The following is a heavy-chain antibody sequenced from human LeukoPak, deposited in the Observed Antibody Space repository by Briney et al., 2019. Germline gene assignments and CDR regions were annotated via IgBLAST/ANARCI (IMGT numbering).Heavy chain of an antibody. J-gene: IGHJ3*02. Sequence: PGGSLRLSCAASGFTFSSYWMSWVRQAPGKGLEWVLGISGSGVYTYYADSVKGRFTISRDNSKNTLYLVMNSLRVDDTAVYYCAKAVDLATISVDIWGQGTMVTVSS. D-gene: IGHD5-24*01. CDR2: ISGSGVYT. CDR1: GFTFSSYW. CDR3: AKAVDLATISVDI. V-gene: IGHV3-23*01.